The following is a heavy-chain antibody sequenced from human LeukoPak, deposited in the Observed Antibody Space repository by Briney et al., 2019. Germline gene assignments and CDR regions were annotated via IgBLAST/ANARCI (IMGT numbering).Heavy chain of an antibody. D-gene: IGHD6-19*01. J-gene: IGHJ4*02. CDR2: ISSSSSDI. Sequence: GGSLRLSCATSGFTYSAFSMNWVRQARGKGLEWVSAISSSSSDIYYTDSVKGRFTISRDNANNFLYLQVSSLRAEDTAVYYCATGYTSGTRIDYWGQGTLVSVSS. CDR1: GFTYSAFS. CDR3: ATGYTSGTRIDY. V-gene: IGHV3-21*01.